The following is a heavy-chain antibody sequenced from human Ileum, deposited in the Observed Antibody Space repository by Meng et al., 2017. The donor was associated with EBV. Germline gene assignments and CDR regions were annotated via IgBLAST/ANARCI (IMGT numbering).Heavy chain of an antibody. Sequence: QVQPQAARPRRGAAPDTLSRTCAVSGYSIGGTNWWGWIRQPPGKGREWIGYIYYSVSTSYNPSLKSRVTMSVDTSKNQFSLNLNSVTAVDTAVYYGARNVPGTSAYYDWGQGTLVTVSS. CDR1: GYSIGGTNW. J-gene: IGHJ4*02. CDR2: IYYSVST. D-gene: IGHD3-22*01. V-gene: IGHV4-28*07. CDR3: ARNVPGTSAYYD.